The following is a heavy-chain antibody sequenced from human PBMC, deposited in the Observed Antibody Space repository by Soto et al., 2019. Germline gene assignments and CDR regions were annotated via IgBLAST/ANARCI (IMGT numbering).Heavy chain of an antibody. V-gene: IGHV1-69*06. D-gene: IGHD1-1*01. Sequence: SVKVSCKASGGTFSSYALSWVRQAPGQVLEWMGGIIPIFGTANYAQKFQGRVTITADKSTSTAYMELSSLRSEDTAVYYCAKDPLQDPHAPSGQRTSVTVSS. CDR2: IIPIFGTA. J-gene: IGHJ5*02. CDR1: GGTFSSYA. CDR3: AKDPLQDPHAP.